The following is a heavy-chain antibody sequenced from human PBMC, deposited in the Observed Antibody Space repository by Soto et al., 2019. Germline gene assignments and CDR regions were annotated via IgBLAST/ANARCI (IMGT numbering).Heavy chain of an antibody. CDR2: IRSKANNYAT. V-gene: IGHV3-73*02. CDR1: GVTFSGSV. Sequence: EVQLVESGGGLVQPGGSLKLSCAASGVTFSGSVIHWVRQASGKGLEWVGRIRSKANNYATTYAASVQGRFTISRDDSKSTAYLQMNSLKAEDTAVYYCTRNGGTYGDYGVSYYYGMDVWGQGTTVTVSS. D-gene: IGHD4-17*01. J-gene: IGHJ6*02. CDR3: TRNGGTYGDYGVSYYYGMDV.